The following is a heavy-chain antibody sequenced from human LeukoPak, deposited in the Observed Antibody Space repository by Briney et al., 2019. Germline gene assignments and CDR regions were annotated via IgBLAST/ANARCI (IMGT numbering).Heavy chain of an antibody. Sequence: SETLSLTCAVSGGSISSSNWWSWVRQPPGKGLEWIGEIYHSGSTNYNPSLKSRVTISVDKSKNQFPLKLSSVTAADTAVYYCARDWFGDFWSGYYLAYWGQGTLVTVSS. CDR2: IYHSGST. V-gene: IGHV4-4*02. J-gene: IGHJ4*02. CDR1: GGSISSSNW. D-gene: IGHD3-3*01. CDR3: ARDWFGDFWSGYYLAY.